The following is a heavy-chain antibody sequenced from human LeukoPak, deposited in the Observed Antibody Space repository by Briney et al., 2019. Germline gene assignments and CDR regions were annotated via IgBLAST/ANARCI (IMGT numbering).Heavy chain of an antibody. CDR1: GGSINTYY. Sequence: SETLSLTCTVSGGSINTYYWSWLRQPPGKGLEWIGYIYYSGSTNYNPSLKSRVTISVDTSKNQFSLKLSSVTAADTAVYYCARAVAATFDPWGQGTLVTVSS. CDR3: ARAVAATFDP. V-gene: IGHV4-59*01. D-gene: IGHD6-25*01. J-gene: IGHJ5*02. CDR2: IYYSGST.